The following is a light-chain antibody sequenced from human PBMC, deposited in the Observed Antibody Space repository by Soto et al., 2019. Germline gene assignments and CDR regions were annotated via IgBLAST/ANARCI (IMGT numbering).Light chain of an antibody. V-gene: IGLV4-69*01. Sequence: QPVLTQSPSASASLGASVKLTCTLSSGLSTSTIAWHQQQPEKGPRYLMILNSDGSHSKGDGIPDRFSGSSSGAERYLTISSLQSEDEADYFCQTRGTGIHWVFGGGTKLTVL. CDR1: SGLSTST. J-gene: IGLJ3*02. CDR3: QTRGTGIHWV. CDR2: LNSDGSH.